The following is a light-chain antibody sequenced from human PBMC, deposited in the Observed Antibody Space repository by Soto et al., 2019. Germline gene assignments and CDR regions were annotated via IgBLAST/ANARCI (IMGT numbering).Light chain of an antibody. V-gene: IGKV3-20*01. J-gene: IGKJ1*01. CDR1: ETVATN. CDR3: QQYGSSGT. Sequence: VMTQSPTTLSVSPGERATLSCRASETVATNLAWYQQKPGQAPRLLISGASTRAAGISDRFSGSGSGTDFTLTISRLEPEDFAVYYCQQYGSSGTFGQGTKVDI. CDR2: GAS.